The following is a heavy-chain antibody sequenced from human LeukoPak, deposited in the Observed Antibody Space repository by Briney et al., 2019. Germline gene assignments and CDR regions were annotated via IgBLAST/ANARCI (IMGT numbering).Heavy chain of an antibody. CDR2: IYSGGST. J-gene: IGHJ5*02. Sequence: GGSLRLSCAASGFTVSSNYMSWVRQAPGKGLEWVSVIYSGGSTYYADSVKGRFTISRDNSKNTLYLQMSSLRAEDTAVYYCARSPYYYDSSGYYPNNWFDPWGQGTLVTVSS. CDR3: ARSPYYYDSSGYYPNNWFDP. D-gene: IGHD3-22*01. V-gene: IGHV3-66*02. CDR1: GFTVSSNY.